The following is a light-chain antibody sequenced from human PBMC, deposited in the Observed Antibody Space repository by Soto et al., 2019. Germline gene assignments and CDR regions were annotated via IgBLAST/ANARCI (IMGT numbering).Light chain of an antibody. Sequence: QSVLTQPASVSGSPGQSITISCTGTSRDVGSYNLVSWYQQHPGKAPKLMIYAGSKRPSGVSNRFSGSKSGNTASLTISGRQAEDEADYYCCSYAGAVVFGGGTKLTV. CDR3: CSYAGAVV. J-gene: IGLJ2*01. CDR2: AGS. V-gene: IGLV2-23*01. CDR1: SRDVGSYNL.